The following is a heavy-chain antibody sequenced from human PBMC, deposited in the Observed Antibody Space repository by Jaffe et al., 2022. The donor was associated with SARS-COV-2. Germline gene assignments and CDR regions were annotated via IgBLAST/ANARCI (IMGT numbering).Heavy chain of an antibody. V-gene: IGHV3-48*02. D-gene: IGHD1-26*01. Sequence: EVQLVESGGGLVQPGGSLRLSCAASGFTFSLYTMNWVRQAPGKGLEWLSYIDSASSIYYADSVKGRFTISRDNAKNSLYLQLSGLRDEDTAVYYCARGVKGIVGTLSFNWFDPWGQGTLVTVSS. CDR3: ARGVKGIVGTLSFNWFDP. J-gene: IGHJ5*02. CDR1: GFTFSLYT. CDR2: IDSASSI.